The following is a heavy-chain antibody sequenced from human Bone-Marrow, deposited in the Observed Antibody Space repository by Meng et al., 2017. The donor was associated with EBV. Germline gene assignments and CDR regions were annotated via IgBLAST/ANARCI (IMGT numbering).Heavy chain of an antibody. J-gene: IGHJ5*02. CDR1: GYTFTGYY. Sequence: QVQWVQSGAEVKKPGASVKVSCKASGYTFTGYYMHWVRQAPGQGLEWMGRINPNSGGTNYAQKFQGRVTMTRDTSISTAYMELSRLRSDDTAVYYCARDLVRGVYNWFDPWGQGTLVTVSS. D-gene: IGHD3-10*01. CDR2: INPNSGGT. CDR3: ARDLVRGVYNWFDP. V-gene: IGHV1-2*06.